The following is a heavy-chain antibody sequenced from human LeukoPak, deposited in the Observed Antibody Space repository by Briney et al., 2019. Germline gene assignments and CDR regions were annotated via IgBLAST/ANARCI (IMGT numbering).Heavy chain of an antibody. V-gene: IGHV3-30*02. CDR3: AISRGRWEILDY. Sequence: GGSLRLSCAASGLTFSSNGMHWVRQAPGKGLDWVAFIRYDEGNEYYADSVKGRFTISRDISKNTVYLQMNSLIAEDTAVYYCAISRGRWEILDYWGQGTLVTVSS. CDR1: GLTFSSNG. CDR2: IRYDEGNE. J-gene: IGHJ4*02. D-gene: IGHD3-10*01.